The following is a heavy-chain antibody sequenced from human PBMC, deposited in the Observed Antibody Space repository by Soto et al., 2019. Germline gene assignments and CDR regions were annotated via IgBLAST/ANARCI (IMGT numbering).Heavy chain of an antibody. CDR1: GFTFSSYA. CDR2: LSGRGGST. J-gene: IGHJ6*02. Sequence: EVQLLESGGGLVQPGGSLRLSCAASGFTFSSYAMSWFRQAPGKGLEWVSALSGRGGSTYYADSVKGRFTISRDNSKNTLYRQMNSVRAEDTAVYYCAKFGYSSGWYGGGMDVWGQGTTVTVSS. V-gene: IGHV3-23*01. CDR3: AKFGYSSGWYGGGMDV. D-gene: IGHD6-19*01.